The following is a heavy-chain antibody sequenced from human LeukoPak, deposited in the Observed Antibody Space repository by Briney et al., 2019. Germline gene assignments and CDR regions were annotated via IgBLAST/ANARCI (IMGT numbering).Heavy chain of an antibody. Sequence: GRSLRLSCAASGFTFSTYVMHWVRQAPGKGLEWVAVISYDGSNEYYADSVKGRFTISRDNSKNTLYLQMSSLRAEDTAVYYCAKEFNRGLPDYWGQGTLVTVPS. J-gene: IGHJ4*02. V-gene: IGHV3-30*18. CDR2: ISYDGSNE. D-gene: IGHD2-21*01. CDR1: GFTFSTYV. CDR3: AKEFNRGLPDY.